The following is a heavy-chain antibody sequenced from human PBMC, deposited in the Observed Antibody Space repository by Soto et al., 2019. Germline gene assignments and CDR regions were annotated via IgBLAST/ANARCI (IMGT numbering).Heavy chain of an antibody. CDR1: GFTFSSYS. V-gene: IGHV3-21*01. Sequence: EVQLVESGGGLVKPGGSLRLSCAASGFTFSSYSMNWVRQAPGKGLEWVSSISSSSSYIYYADSVKGRFTISRDNAENALYLQMNSLRAEDTAVYYCASMGSQRYYYDGMDVWGQGTTVTVS. D-gene: IGHD1-26*01. CDR2: ISSSSSYI. J-gene: IGHJ6*02. CDR3: ASMGSQRYYYDGMDV.